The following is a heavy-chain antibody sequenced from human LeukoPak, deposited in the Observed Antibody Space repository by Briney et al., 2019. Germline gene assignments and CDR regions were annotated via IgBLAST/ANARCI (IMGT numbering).Heavy chain of an antibody. D-gene: IGHD6-13*01. CDR1: GGSISSGGYY. CDR3: ARDKESPPPRGGYRSSWYEDY. Sequence: SETLSLTCTVSGGSISSGGYYWSWIRQPPGKGLEWIGYIYHSGSTYYNPSLKSRVTISVDRSKNQFSLKLSSVTAADTVVYYCARDKESPPPRGGYRSSWYEDYWGQGTLVTVSS. CDR2: IYHSGST. V-gene: IGHV4-30-2*01. J-gene: IGHJ4*02.